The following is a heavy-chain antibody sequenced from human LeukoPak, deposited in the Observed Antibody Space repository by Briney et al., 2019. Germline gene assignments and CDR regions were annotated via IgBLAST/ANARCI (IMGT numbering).Heavy chain of an antibody. Sequence: PGGSLRLSCAASGFTFSTYWMHWVRQAPGKGLVWVSRIISDGSSTTYADSVKGRFTISRDNAKNTLYLQMNSLRAEDTAVYYCAREDVNIVVATSRAFDIWGQGTMVTVSS. V-gene: IGHV3-74*03. CDR3: AREDVNIVVATSRAFDI. J-gene: IGHJ3*02. CDR2: IISDGSST. CDR1: GFTFSTYW. D-gene: IGHD6-19*01.